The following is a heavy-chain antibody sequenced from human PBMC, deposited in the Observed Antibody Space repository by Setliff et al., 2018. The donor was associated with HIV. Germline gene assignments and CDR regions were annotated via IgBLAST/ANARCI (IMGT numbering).Heavy chain of an antibody. CDR1: GAPLNGFF. CDR2: VNHSGTT. D-gene: IGHD3-10*01. Sequence: PSETLSLTCAVYGAPLNGFFWSWVRQRPERGLEWIGEVNHSGTTNYNPSLKSRVTISVDTSKNQFSLKLSSVTAADTAVYYCARQFMVRGVIITDWFDPWGQGTLVTVSS. V-gene: IGHV4-34*01. J-gene: IGHJ5*02. CDR3: ARQFMVRGVIITDWFDP.